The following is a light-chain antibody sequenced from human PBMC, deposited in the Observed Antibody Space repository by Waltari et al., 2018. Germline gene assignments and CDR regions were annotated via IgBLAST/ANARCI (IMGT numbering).Light chain of an antibody. V-gene: IGKV1-33*01. CDR3: QQYDNLPRM. CDR2: DAS. CDR1: QDISNY. J-gene: IGKJ1*01. Sequence: DIQMTQSPSSLSASVGDRVTITCQASQDISNYLNWYQQKPGKAPKLLIYDASNLETGVPSRFSGGGSGTDFSFTISSLQPEDIATYYCQQYDNLPRMFGQGTKVEIK.